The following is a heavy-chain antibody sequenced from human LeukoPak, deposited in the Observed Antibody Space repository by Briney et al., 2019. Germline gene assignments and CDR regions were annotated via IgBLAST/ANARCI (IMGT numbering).Heavy chain of an antibody. CDR2: IIPIFGTA. V-gene: IGHV1-69*05. Sequence: ASVKVSCKASGGTSSSYAISWVRQAPGQGLEWMGRIIPIFGTANYAQKFQGRVTITTDESTSTAYMELSSLRSEDTAVYYCARVGVDTAMVDAFDIWGQGTMVTVSS. CDR3: ARVGVDTAMVDAFDI. J-gene: IGHJ3*02. D-gene: IGHD5-18*01. CDR1: GGTSSSYA.